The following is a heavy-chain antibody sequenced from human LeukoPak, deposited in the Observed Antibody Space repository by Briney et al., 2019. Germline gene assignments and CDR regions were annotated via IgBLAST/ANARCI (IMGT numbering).Heavy chain of an antibody. D-gene: IGHD4-23*01. V-gene: IGHV5-51*01. CDR3: ARDYGGNSELYYFEN. Sequence: NHGESLKISCKGSGYSFTSKWIGWVRQMPGKGLEWMGIIYPGDSDTRYSPSFQGQVTISVDKSISTAYLQWSSLKASDTAMYYCARDYGGNSELYYFENWGQGTLVTVSS. J-gene: IGHJ4*02. CDR2: IYPGDSDT. CDR1: GYSFTSKW.